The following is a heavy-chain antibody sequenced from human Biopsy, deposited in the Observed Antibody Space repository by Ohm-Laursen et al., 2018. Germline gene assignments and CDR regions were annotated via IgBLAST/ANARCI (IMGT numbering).Heavy chain of an antibody. CDR2: ISWDGSTT. CDR1: GFTFDVYG. CDR3: SIAFRGQDFYYYYGMDV. V-gene: IGHV3-43D*04. Sequence: SQRLSCAASGFTFDVYGMHWVCHAPGKGPEKGLLISWDGSTTYYADSVKGRFTISRDYSKNSLYLQMNSLRAEDTALYYCSIAFRGQDFYYYYGMDVWGRETTVTVSS. D-gene: IGHD3-3*01. J-gene: IGHJ6*02.